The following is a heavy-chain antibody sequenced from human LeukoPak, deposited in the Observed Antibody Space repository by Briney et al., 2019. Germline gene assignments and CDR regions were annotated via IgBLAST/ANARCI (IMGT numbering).Heavy chain of an antibody. J-gene: IGHJ4*02. D-gene: IGHD6-25*01. V-gene: IGHV4-4*09. Sequence: GSLRLSCAASGFTFSSYAMSWVRQAPGKGLEWLGYIYPSGNSDYNPSLKSRVSMSVDTSKKQISLRLSSVTAADTAVYYCTRRTRIAAGVYNIDFWGQGTLVTVSS. CDR3: TRRTRIAAGVYNIDF. CDR1: GFTFSSYA. CDR2: IYPSGNS.